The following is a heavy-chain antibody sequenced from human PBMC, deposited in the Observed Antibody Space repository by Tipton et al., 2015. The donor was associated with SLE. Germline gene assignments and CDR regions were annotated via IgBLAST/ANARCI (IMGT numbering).Heavy chain of an antibody. V-gene: IGHV4-61*10. D-gene: IGHD2-2*02. CDR3: VRALWLDKDFAVVPPGIRLRAFDI. CDR2: IYYSGNT. J-gene: IGHJ3*02. Sequence: TLSLTCTVSGGSISSGSYYWSWIRQPAGKGLEWIGYIYYSGNTYYNPSLGSRLTISVDTSKDQFSLRLTSATAADTAVYYCVRALWLDKDFAVVPPGIRLRAFDIWGQGTMVTVSS. CDR1: GGSISSGSYY.